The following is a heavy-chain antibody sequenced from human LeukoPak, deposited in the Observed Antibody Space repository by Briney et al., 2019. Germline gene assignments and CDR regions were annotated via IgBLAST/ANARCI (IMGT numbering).Heavy chain of an antibody. CDR2: MNPNSDNT. CDR1: GYTFTSYD. J-gene: IGHJ5*02. D-gene: IGHD2-8*02. Sequence: GASVKVSCKASGYTFTSYDINWVRQATGQGLEWMGWMNPNSDNTGYAQKFQGRVTMTRNTSISTAYMELSSLRSEDTAVYYCARSCWWCMLYDSWFDPWGQGTLVTVSS. CDR3: ARSCWWCMLYDSWFDP. V-gene: IGHV1-8*01.